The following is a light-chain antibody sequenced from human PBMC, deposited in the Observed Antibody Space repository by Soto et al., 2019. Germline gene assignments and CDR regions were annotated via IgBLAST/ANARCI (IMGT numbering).Light chain of an antibody. V-gene: IGKV1-5*03. CDR3: QQSDSYPYT. Sequence: DIQMTQSPSTLSASVGDRVTITYRASQSISSWLAWYQQKPGKAPKLLISKTSSLESGVPSRFSGSGSGTEFTLTISGLQPDDFATYFCQQSDSYPYTFGQGTKLEIK. J-gene: IGKJ2*01. CDR2: KTS. CDR1: QSISSW.